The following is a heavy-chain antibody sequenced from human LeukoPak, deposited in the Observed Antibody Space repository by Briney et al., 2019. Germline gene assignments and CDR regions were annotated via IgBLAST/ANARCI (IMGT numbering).Heavy chain of an antibody. CDR3: AGRKRSRSVDY. V-gene: IGHV4-34*01. CDR1: GGSFSGYY. D-gene: IGHD2-15*01. Sequence: SETLSLTCAVYGGSFSGYYWSWIRQPPGKGLEWIGEINHSGSTNYNPSLKSRVTISVDTPKNQFSLKLSSVTAADTAVYYCAGRKRSRSVDYWGQGTLVTVSS. J-gene: IGHJ4*02. CDR2: INHSGST.